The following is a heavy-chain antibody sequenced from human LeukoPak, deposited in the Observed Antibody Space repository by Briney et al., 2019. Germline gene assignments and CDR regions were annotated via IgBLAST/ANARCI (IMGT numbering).Heavy chain of an antibody. CDR2: IYSGGST. Sequence: GGSLRLSCAASGFTVSSNYMSCVRQAPGKGLEWVSVIYSGGSTYYADSVKGRFTISRDNSKNTLHFQMNSLRAEATAVYYCARGLAAAGSDAFDIWGQVTMLTVSS. CDR3: ARGLAAAGSDAFDI. J-gene: IGHJ3*02. D-gene: IGHD6-13*01. V-gene: IGHV3-53*01. CDR1: GFTVSSNY.